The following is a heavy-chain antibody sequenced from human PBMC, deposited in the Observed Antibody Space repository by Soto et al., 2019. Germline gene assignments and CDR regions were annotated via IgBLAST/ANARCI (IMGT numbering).Heavy chain of an antibody. Sequence: QVQLVESGGGLVRPGGSLRLSCEASGFTFRDYYMTWFRQAPGKGLEWLSYIDSSTKYTNYADSVKGRFTISRDNAKTSLYLQMNSVRADATAVYYCAREYYYTMDAWGQGTMVTVSS. CDR1: GFTFRDYY. CDR3: AREYYYTMDA. CDR2: IDSSTKYT. J-gene: IGHJ6*02. V-gene: IGHV3-11*05.